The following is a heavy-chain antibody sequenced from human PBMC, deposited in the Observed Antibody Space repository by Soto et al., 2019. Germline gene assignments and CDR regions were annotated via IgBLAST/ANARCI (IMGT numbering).Heavy chain of an antibody. J-gene: IGHJ5*02. D-gene: IGHD3-22*01. CDR2: ISAYNGNT. CDR1: GYTFTSYG. CDR3: ARWYYYDSSGYYNWFDP. V-gene: IGHV1-18*01. Sequence: GASVKVSCKASGYTFTSYGISWVRQAPGQGLEWMGWISAYNGNTNYAQKLQGRVTMTTDTSTSTAYMELRSLRSDDTAVYYCARWYYYDSSGYYNWFDPWGQGTLVTVSS.